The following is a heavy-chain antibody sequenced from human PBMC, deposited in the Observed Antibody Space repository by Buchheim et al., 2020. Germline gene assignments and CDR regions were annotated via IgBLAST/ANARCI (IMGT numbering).Heavy chain of an antibody. V-gene: IGHV3-74*01. D-gene: IGHD3-10*01. CDR1: GFPFSIYW. J-gene: IGHJ4*02. CDR3: VRDMYGSGDY. CDR2: INREGTTT. Sequence: EVQLVESGGGLVQPGGSLRLSCSAPGFPFSIYWMHWVRQAPGKGLAWVSHINREGTTTNYADSVRGRFTLSRDNGKKRLYLQMNNLRAEDTAVYYCVRDMYGSGDYWGQGTL.